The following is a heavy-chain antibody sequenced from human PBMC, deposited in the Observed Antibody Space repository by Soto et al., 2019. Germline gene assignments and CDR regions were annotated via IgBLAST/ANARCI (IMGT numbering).Heavy chain of an antibody. D-gene: IGHD3-3*02. Sequence: ASVKVSCKASGYTFTSYVISWVRHAPGQGLEWMGWISAYNGNTNYAQKLQGRVTMTTDTSTSTAYMELRSLRSDDTAVYYCARVGFLEWFVDYWGQGTLVTVSS. CDR1: GYTFTSYV. V-gene: IGHV1-18*01. J-gene: IGHJ4*02. CDR2: ISAYNGNT. CDR3: ARVGFLEWFVDY.